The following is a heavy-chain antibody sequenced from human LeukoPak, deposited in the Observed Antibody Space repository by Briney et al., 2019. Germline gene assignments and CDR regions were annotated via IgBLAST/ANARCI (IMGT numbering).Heavy chain of an antibody. CDR1: GFTFSSYA. D-gene: IGHD2/OR15-2a*01. CDR2: ISSSSSYI. J-gene: IGHJ4*02. CDR3: ARDLLGVGY. Sequence: GGSLRLSCAASGFTFSSYAMSWVRQAPGKGLEWVSSISSSSSYIYYADSVKGRFTISRDNAKNSLYLQMNSLRAEDTAVYYCARDLLGVGYWGQGTLVTVSS. V-gene: IGHV3-21*01.